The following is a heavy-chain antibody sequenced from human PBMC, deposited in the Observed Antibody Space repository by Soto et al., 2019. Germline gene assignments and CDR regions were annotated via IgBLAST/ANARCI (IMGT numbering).Heavy chain of an antibody. CDR1: GFSFSNYD. V-gene: IGHV3-13*01. J-gene: IGHJ6*02. CDR2: IGIAGNT. Sequence: EVQLVESGGGLVQPGGSLRLSCAASGFSFSNYDMHWVRQATGKGLEWVSAIGIAGNTYYADSVKGRLTISRENDKNSLYLQMNSLRAEDTAVYYCARGGSVGNRYPYGLDVWGQGTTVTVSS. CDR3: ARGGSVGNRYPYGLDV. D-gene: IGHD1-1*01.